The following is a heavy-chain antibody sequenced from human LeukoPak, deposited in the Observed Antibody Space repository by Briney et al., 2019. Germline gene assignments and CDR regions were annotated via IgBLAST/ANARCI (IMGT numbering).Heavy chain of an antibody. Sequence: GGSLRLSCAASGFTFSSYEMNWVRQAPGKGLEWVSYISSSGSTIYYADSVKGRLTISRDNAKNSLYLQMNSLRAEDTAVYYCAREYGDYPGSWGQGTLVTVSS. CDR2: ISSSGSTI. J-gene: IGHJ4*02. CDR1: GFTFSSYE. CDR3: AREYGDYPGS. D-gene: IGHD4-17*01. V-gene: IGHV3-48*03.